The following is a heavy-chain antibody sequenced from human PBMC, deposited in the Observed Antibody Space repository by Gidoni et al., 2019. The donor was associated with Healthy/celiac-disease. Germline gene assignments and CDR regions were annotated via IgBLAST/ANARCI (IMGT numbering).Heavy chain of an antibody. D-gene: IGHD3-22*01. Sequence: EVEVLEPGGGLVKPGGSLRLCCTGYGFSWSSYALSWVRQAPGKGMEWVAAISSSGGSTYYADAVKGLSTISRDNSKNTLYLQMNSLRAENTAVYYCATPAYYYDRSDPGGAFDIWGQGTMVTVSS. CDR1: GFSWSSYA. CDR3: ATPAYYYDRSDPGGAFDI. J-gene: IGHJ3*02. CDR2: ISSSGGST. V-gene: IGHV3-23*01.